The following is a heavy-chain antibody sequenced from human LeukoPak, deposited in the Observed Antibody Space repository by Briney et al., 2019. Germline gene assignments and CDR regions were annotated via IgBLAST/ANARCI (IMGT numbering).Heavy chain of an antibody. CDR1: GFTFSSYA. CDR2: ISYDGSNK. D-gene: IGHD6-6*01. CDR3: ARGGRYSSSLHY. V-gene: IGHV3-30-3*01. J-gene: IGHJ4*02. Sequence: PGRSLRLSCAASGFTFSSYAMHWVRQAPGKGLEWVAVISYDGSNKYYADSVKGRFTISRDNSKNTLYLQMNSLRAEDTAVYYCARGGRYSSSLHYWGQGTLVTVSS.